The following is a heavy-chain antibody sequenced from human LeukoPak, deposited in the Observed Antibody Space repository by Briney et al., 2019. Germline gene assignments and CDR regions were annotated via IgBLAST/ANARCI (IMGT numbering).Heavy chain of an antibody. J-gene: IGHJ4*02. D-gene: IGHD6-13*01. CDR3: AKESSAWFHYFDY. V-gene: IGHV3-30*01. Sequence: GGSLRLSCAASGFTFSRYAMHWVRQAPGKGLEWVAVISYDGNNKYYADSVKGRFTISRDNSKNTVYLQMDTLRAEDTAVYYCAKESSAWFHYFDYWGQGTLVTVSS. CDR1: GFTFSRYA. CDR2: ISYDGNNK.